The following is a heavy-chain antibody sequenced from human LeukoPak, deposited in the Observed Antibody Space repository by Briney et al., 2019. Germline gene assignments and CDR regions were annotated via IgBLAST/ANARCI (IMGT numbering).Heavy chain of an antibody. CDR3: ARDLGGGSGWSEAFDY. D-gene: IGHD6-19*01. Sequence: GGSLRLSCAASGFTFSNYWMNWVRQPPGKGLDWLANIKKHGSEKYYVDSVKGRFTISRDNAKNSLYLQMNSLRAEDTDVYYCARDLGGGSGWSEAFDYWGQGTLVTVSS. J-gene: IGHJ4*02. CDR1: GFTFSNYW. V-gene: IGHV3-7*01. CDR2: IKKHGSEK.